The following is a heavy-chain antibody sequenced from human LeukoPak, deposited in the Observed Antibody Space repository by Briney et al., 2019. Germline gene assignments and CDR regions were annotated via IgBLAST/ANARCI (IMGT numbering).Heavy chain of an antibody. J-gene: IGHJ6*03. CDR2: IYYNGST. CDR1: GGPISSYY. D-gene: IGHD3-9*01. CDR3: ARGVRDYDILTGYYRPYYYYYYMDV. V-gene: IGHV4-59*13. Sequence: SETLSPTCTVSGGPISSYYWSWIPQPSGKVLEWIRYIYYNGSTNYNPPRKSRVTISVDTSKNQFSLKLSSVTAADTAVYYCARGVRDYDILTGYYRPYYYYYYMDVRGKGTTVTVSS.